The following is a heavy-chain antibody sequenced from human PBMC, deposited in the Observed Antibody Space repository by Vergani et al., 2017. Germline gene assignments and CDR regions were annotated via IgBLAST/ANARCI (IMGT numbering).Heavy chain of an antibody. CDR2: INPNSGGT. CDR3: ARDMSDRIDGGSYLYDY. J-gene: IGHJ4*02. Sequence: QVQLVQSGAEVKKPGASVKVSCKASGYTFTGYYMHWVRQAPGQGLEWMGWINPNSGGTNYAQKFQGRVTMTSDTSISTAYMELSRLRSDDTAVYYCARDMSDRIDGGSYLYDYWGQGTLVTVSS. CDR1: GYTFTGYY. D-gene: IGHD1-26*01. V-gene: IGHV1-2*02.